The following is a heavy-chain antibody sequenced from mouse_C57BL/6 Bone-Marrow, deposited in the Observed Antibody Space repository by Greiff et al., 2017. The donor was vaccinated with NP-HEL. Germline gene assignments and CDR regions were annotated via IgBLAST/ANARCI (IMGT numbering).Heavy chain of an antibody. CDR2: IYPRSGNT. CDR3: ARGITTVVAMYYFDY. CDR1: GYTFTSYG. D-gene: IGHD1-1*01. V-gene: IGHV1-81*01. J-gene: IGHJ2*01. Sequence: QVQLKQSGAELARPGASVKLSCKASGYTFTSYGISWVKQRTGQGLEWIGEIYPRSGNTYYNEKFKGKATLTADKSSSTAYMELRSLTSEDSAVYFCARGITTVVAMYYFDYWGQGTTLTVSS.